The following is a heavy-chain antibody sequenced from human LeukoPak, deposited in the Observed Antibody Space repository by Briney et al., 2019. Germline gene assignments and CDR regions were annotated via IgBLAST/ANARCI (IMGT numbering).Heavy chain of an antibody. CDR2: IYYSGST. D-gene: IGHD1-26*01. J-gene: IGHJ3*02. V-gene: IGHV4-59*01. CDR3: ARDLELYDAFDT. Sequence: PSETLSLTCTVSGGSISSYYWSWIRQPPGKGLEWIGYIYYSGSTNYNPSLKSRVTISVDTSKNQFSLKLSSVTAADTAVYYCARDLELYDAFDTWGQGTMVTVSS. CDR1: GGSISSYY.